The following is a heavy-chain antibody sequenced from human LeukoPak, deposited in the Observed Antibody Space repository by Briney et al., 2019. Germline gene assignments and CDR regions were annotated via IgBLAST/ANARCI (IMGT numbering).Heavy chain of an antibody. CDR3: GKEGGA. Sequence: GGSLGLSCEASGFRFSDFTMTWVRQAPGKGPEWVSAIGGRSGSTYYADSVGGRFTISRDNSKDIVYLQMNSLKVEDTATYYCGKEGGAWGQGTKVTVSS. V-gene: IGHV3-23*01. D-gene: IGHD3-16*01. J-gene: IGHJ5*02. CDR2: IGGRSGST. CDR1: GFRFSDFT.